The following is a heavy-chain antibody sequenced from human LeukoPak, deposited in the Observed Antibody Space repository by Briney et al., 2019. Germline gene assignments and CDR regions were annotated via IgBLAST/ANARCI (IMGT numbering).Heavy chain of an antibody. Sequence: GGSLRLSCAASGFTFSSYWMHWVRQAPGKGLEWVSRINTDGSSTSYADSVKGRFTISRDNAKNTLYLQMNSLRAEDTAVYYCARDQCTSTSCYGHNWFDPWGQGTLVTVSS. CDR3: ARDQCTSTSCYGHNWFDP. V-gene: IGHV3-74*01. CDR2: INTDGSST. CDR1: GFTFSSYW. J-gene: IGHJ5*02. D-gene: IGHD2-2*01.